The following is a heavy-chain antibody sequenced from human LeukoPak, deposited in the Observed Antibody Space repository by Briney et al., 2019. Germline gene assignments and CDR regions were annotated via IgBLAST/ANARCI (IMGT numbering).Heavy chain of an antibody. V-gene: IGHV3-49*04. CDR1: GFAFSDYY. CDR2: IRSKAYGGTT. CDR3: TRVSMRAEGYCSGGSCRYYFDY. J-gene: IGHJ4*02. Sequence: PGGSLRLSCAASGFAFSDYYMSWVRQAPGKGLEWVGFIRSKAYGGTTEYAASVKGRFTISRDDSKSIAYLQMNSLKTEDTAVYYCTRVSMRAEGYCSGGSCRYYFDYWGQGTLVTVSS. D-gene: IGHD2-15*01.